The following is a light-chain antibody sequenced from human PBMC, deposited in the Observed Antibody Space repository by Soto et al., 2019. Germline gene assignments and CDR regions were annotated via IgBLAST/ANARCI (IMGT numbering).Light chain of an antibody. CDR2: GAS. Sequence: EIVLTQSPGTLSLSPGERATLSCRASQSVSSDLAWFQQKPGQAPRLLIYGASTRATGIPARFSGSGSGTEFTLTISILQSEDFAVYYCQQYSNRPLTFGQGTRLET. CDR1: QSVSSD. J-gene: IGKJ5*01. V-gene: IGKV3-15*01. CDR3: QQYSNRPLT.